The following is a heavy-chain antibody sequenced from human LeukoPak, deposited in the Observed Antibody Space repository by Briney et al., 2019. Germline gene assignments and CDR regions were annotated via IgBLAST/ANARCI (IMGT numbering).Heavy chain of an antibody. CDR3: ARRNRLSAAGTGTPRAFDI. CDR2: IYHSGTT. J-gene: IGHJ3*02. V-gene: IGHV4-38-2*01. CDR1: DYSISSGYY. D-gene: IGHD6-13*01. Sequence: PSETLSLTCAVSDYSISSGYYWGWIRQPPGKGLEWIGTIYHSGTTYYNPSLKSRVTISVDTSKNQFSLKLSSVTAADTAVYYCARRNRLSAAGTGTPRAFDIWGQGTMVTVSS.